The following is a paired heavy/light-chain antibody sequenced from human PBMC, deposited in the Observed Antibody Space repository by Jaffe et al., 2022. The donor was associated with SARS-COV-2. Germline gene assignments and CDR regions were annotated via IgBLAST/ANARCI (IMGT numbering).Light chain of an antibody. J-gene: IGKJ4*01. CDR1: QSVSTN. CDR2: GAS. Sequence: ERVMTQSPATLSVSPGERATLSCRASQSVSTNLAWYQQKPGQAPRLLIYGASTRATGIPARFSGSGSGTEFTLTISSLQSEDFAVYHCQQYNNWPLTFGGGTKVEIK. CDR3: QQYNNWPLT. V-gene: IGKV3-15*01.
Heavy chain of an antibody. J-gene: IGHJ6*03. CDR3: ARDKKVEGYYYYYMDV. D-gene: IGHD2-15*01. CDR2: INAGNGNT. Sequence: QVQLVQSGAEVKKPGASVKISCKASGYTFTSDLIHWVRQAPGQRLEWMGWINAGNGNTKYSQKFQDRVTITRDTSASSAYMELSGLRSEDTAVYYCARDKKVEGYYYYYMDVWGKGTTVTVSS. V-gene: IGHV1-3*01. CDR1: GYTFTSDL.